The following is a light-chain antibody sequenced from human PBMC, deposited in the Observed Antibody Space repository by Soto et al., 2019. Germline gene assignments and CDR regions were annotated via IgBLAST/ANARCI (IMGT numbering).Light chain of an antibody. V-gene: IGKV3-15*01. J-gene: IGKJ4*01. Sequence: EIVLTQSPAALSVSPGERVTLSCWASQSVGSTLNWYQQRPGQAPRLLIYDTSIRATGIPARFSGSGSGTEFTLTIASLQSEDCGVYYCQRFNRWPLSVGGGTKVEI. CDR1: QSVGST. CDR3: QRFNRWPLS. CDR2: DTS.